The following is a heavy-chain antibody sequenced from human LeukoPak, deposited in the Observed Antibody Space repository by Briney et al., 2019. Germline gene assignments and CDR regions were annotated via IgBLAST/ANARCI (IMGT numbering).Heavy chain of an antibody. J-gene: IGHJ4*02. D-gene: IGHD3-16*02. CDR1: GFTFSEYW. Sequence: GGSLRLSCGASGFTFSEYWMTWVRQAPGRGPEWVANIKGDGSKIYYVDSVKGRFTISRDNDKNSLYLQMNNLRVEDTAVYHCARDGRCFDFWGQGALVTVSS. CDR2: IKGDGSKI. V-gene: IGHV3-7*01. CDR3: ARDGRCFDF.